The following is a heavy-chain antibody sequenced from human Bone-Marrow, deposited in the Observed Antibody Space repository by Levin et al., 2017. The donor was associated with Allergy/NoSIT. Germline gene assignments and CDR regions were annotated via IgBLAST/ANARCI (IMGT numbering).Heavy chain of an antibody. CDR2: VSVVSDST. Sequence: GGSLRLSCAASGFTFSSYAMSWVRQGPGKGLEWVSSVSVVSDSTYYAESARGRFTISRDNSKNTLYLQMNSLRVEDTAVYYCAKAYSGFWSGYLSWGQGTLVTVSS. J-gene: IGHJ4*02. CDR3: AKAYSGFWSGYLS. CDR1: GFTFSSYA. V-gene: IGHV3-23*01. D-gene: IGHD3-3*01.